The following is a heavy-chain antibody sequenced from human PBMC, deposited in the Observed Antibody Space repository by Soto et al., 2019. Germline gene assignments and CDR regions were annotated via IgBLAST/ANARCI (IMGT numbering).Heavy chain of an antibody. J-gene: IGHJ4*02. D-gene: IGHD1-26*01. CDR2: ISAYNGNT. Sequence: QVQLVQSGAEVKKPGASVKVSCKASGYTFTSYGISWVRQAPGQGLAWMGWISAYNGNTNYAQKLQGRVTMTTEADTSTADMELRSLRSDDTAVYYCGRCLDSGSYYVSLNFDYWGQGTLVTVSS. CDR3: GRCLDSGSYYVSLNFDY. V-gene: IGHV1-18*04. CDR1: GYTFTSYG.